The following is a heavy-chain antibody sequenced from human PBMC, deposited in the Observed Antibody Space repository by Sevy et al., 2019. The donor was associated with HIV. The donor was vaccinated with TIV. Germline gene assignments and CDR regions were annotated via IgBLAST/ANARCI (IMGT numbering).Heavy chain of an antibody. CDR3: ARDAGYTTKFHPLH. CDR1: GFRLNTYA. CDR2: ISSTGNFE. Sequence: GGSLRLSCSASGFRLNTYAMHWVRQAPGKGLEWVSVISSTGNFESYAASVKGRLTISKDNSKNTVSLQMNRLRPEDTAMYYCARDAGYTTKFHPLHWGQGTLVTVSS. V-gene: IGHV3-30*04. D-gene: IGHD2-15*01. J-gene: IGHJ4*02.